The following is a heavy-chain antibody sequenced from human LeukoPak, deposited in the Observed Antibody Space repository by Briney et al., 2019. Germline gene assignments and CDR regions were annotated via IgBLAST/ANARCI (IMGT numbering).Heavy chain of an antibody. V-gene: IGHV3-21*01. CDR1: GFTFSSYS. CDR2: ISSSSSYI. CDR3: ARANGGDTRLAWFDP. J-gene: IGHJ5*02. D-gene: IGHD2-21*02. Sequence: PGGSLRLSCEASGFTFSSYSMNWVRQAPGKGLEWVSSISSSSSYIYYADSVKGRFTISRDNAKNSLYLQMNSLRAEDTAVYYCARANGGDTRLAWFDPWGQGTLVTVSS.